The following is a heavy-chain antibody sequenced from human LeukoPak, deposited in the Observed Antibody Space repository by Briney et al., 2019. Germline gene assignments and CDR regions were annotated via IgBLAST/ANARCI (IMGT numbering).Heavy chain of an antibody. CDR1: GFTFSSYG. V-gene: IGHV3-30*03. D-gene: IGHD3-22*01. CDR2: VSPDGSNK. J-gene: IGHJ4*02. Sequence: GGSLRLSCAASGFTFSSYGMHWVRQAPGKGLEWVAVVSPDGSNKNYGDSVKGRFTISRDNSKNTLYLQMNSLRADDTAVYYCAQENYYDSSAYIDHWGQGTLVTVSS. CDR3: AQENYYDSSAYIDH.